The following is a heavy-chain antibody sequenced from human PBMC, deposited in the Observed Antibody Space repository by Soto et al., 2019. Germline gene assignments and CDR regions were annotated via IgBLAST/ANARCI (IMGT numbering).Heavy chain of an antibody. CDR3: AGDNARLQLEGDYYYSLVV. D-gene: IGHD4-4*01. J-gene: IGHJ6*02. V-gene: IGHV1-69*12. CDR2: IIPLFRTP. Sequence: QVQLVQSGAEMKEPGSSVKVSCKTTGGTFSRSAISWLRQAPGQRLEWMGGIIPLFRTPDYAQKYQGRVTIAAHDSTSTAYMELSSLGSEDTAVYYCAGDNARLQLEGDYYYSLVVWGQETTITVSS. CDR1: GGTFSRSA.